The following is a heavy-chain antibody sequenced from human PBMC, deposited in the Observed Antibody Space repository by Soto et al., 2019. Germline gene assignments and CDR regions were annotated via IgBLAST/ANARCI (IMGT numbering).Heavy chain of an antibody. Sequence: ASVKVSCKASGYTFTSYGISWVRQAPGQGLEWMGWISAYNGNTNYAQKLRGRVTMTTDTSTSTAYMELRSLRSDDTAVYYCARDQSYGGAFDYWGQGTLVTVSS. CDR2: ISAYNGNT. CDR1: GYTFTSYG. CDR3: ARDQSYGGAFDY. V-gene: IGHV1-18*01. J-gene: IGHJ4*02. D-gene: IGHD2-21*01.